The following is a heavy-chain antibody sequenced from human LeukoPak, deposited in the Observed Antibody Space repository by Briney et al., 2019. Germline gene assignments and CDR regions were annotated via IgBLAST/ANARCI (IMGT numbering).Heavy chain of an antibody. D-gene: IGHD2-2*01. Sequence: GRSLRLSCAASGFTFDDYAMHWVRQAPGKGLEWVSGISWNSGSIGYADSVKDRFTISRDNAKNSLYLQMNSLRAEDMALYYCAKGGVVPAAHLDYWGQGTLVTVSS. CDR1: GFTFDDYA. J-gene: IGHJ4*02. V-gene: IGHV3-9*03. CDR2: ISWNSGSI. CDR3: AKGGVVPAAHLDY.